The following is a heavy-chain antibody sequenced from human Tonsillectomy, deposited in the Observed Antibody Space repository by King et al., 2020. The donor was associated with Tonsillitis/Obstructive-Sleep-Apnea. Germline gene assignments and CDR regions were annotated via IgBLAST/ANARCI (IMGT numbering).Heavy chain of an antibody. V-gene: IGHV4-31*03. D-gene: IGHD2/OR15-2a*01. CDR1: GGSITSGGYF. CDR2: IYYSGSP. Sequence: VQLQESGPGLVKPSQTLSLTCTVSGGSITSGGYFWSWIRQHPVQGLEWIGFIYYSGSPYYNPSLKSRVTISVDTSKNQCSLKLSSVTAADTAVYYCARVSSIPPNYYMDVWGKGTTVTVSS. J-gene: IGHJ6*03. CDR3: ARVSSIPPNYYMDV.